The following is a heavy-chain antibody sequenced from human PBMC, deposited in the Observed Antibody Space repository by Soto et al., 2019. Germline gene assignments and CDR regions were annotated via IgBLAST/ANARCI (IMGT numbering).Heavy chain of an antibody. Sequence: GGSLRLSCAASGLTFSSYAMHWVRQAPGKGLEWVAVISYDGSNKYYADSVKGRFTISRDNSKNTLYLQMNSLRAEDTAVYYCARSWNYVGGFDYWGQGTLVTVSS. CDR3: ARSWNYVGGFDY. CDR2: ISYDGSNK. D-gene: IGHD1-7*01. J-gene: IGHJ4*02. CDR1: GLTFSSYA. V-gene: IGHV3-30-3*01.